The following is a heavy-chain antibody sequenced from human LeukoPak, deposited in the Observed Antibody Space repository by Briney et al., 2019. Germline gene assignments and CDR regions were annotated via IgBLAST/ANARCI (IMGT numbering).Heavy chain of an antibody. J-gene: IGHJ4*02. CDR3: ARGISSSGWLVDH. CDR2: ISTRSTYI. V-gene: IGHV3-21*01. D-gene: IGHD6-19*01. CDR1: GFTFSSYS. Sequence: GGSLRLSCAASGFTFSSYSMNWVRQAPGKGLEWVSSISTRSTYIYYADSVKGRFTISRDNAKNSLYLQMNTLRAEDTAVYYCARGISSSGWLVDHWGQGTLVTVSS.